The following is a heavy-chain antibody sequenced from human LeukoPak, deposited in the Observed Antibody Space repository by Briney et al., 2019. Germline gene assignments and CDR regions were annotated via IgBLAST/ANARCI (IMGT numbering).Heavy chain of an antibody. D-gene: IGHD5-18*01. CDR1: GITFSNYA. J-gene: IGHJ4*02. V-gene: IGHV3-23*01. CDR2: ISGSAHKI. CDR3: AGRPTGYSSGYIH. Sequence: GGSLRLSCVASGITFSNYAVSWVRQAPERGLDWVSVISGSAHKIRYADSEKGRFTISRDNSENIVYLQMNNLRVEDTAVYYCAGRPTGYSSGYIHWGQGTLVTVSS.